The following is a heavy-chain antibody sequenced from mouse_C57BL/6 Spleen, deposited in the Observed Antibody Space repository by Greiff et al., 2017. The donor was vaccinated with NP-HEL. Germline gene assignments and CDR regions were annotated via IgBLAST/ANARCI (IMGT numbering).Heavy chain of an antibody. V-gene: IGHV1-5*01. CDR2: IYPGNSDT. CDR1: GYTFTSYW. Sequence: EVQLQQSGTVLARPGASVKMSCKTSGYTFTSYWMHWVKQRPGQGLEWIGAIYPGNSDTSYNQKFKGKAKLTAVTSASTAYMEPTSLTNEDSAVSSGTRYYDYDRGFDDWGQGPTLKASS. J-gene: IGHJ2*01. D-gene: IGHD2-4*01. CDR3: TRYYDYDRGFDD.